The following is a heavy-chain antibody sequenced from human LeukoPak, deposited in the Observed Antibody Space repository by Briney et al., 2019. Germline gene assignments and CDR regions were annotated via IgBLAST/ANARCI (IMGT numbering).Heavy chain of an antibody. CDR2: IHPGDSDT. D-gene: IGHD4-17*01. CDR3: ARQGDYGDYLIDY. V-gene: IGHV5-51*01. J-gene: IGHJ4*02. CDR1: GYSFTSYW. Sequence: GESLKISCKGSGYSFTSYWIGWVRQMPGKGLDWMGIIHPGDSDTRHSPSFQGQVTISADKSISTAYLQWSSLKASDTAMYYCARQGDYGDYLIDYWGQGTLVTVSS.